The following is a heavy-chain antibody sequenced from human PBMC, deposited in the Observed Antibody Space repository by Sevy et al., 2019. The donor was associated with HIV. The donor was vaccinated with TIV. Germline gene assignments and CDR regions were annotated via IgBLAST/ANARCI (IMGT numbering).Heavy chain of an antibody. Sequence: ASVKVSCKSSGYTFNSYGISWVREAPGQGLEWMGWISVYGETNYAQKVQDRLTVTTDTSTATAYMELRSLRSDDTAVYYCARGLYFDFAAYWGQGTLVTVSS. CDR2: ISVYGET. J-gene: IGHJ4*02. V-gene: IGHV1-18*01. D-gene: IGHD3-9*01. CDR1: GYTFNSYG. CDR3: ARGLYFDFAAY.